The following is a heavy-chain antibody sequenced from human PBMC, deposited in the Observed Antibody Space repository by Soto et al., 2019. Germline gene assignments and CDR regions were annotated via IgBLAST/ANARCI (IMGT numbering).Heavy chain of an antibody. D-gene: IGHD3-3*01. V-gene: IGHV1-69*01. CDR2: IIPIFGTA. CDR1: GGTFSSYA. Sequence: QVQLVQSGAEVKKPGSSVKVSCKASGGTFSSYAISWVRQAPGQGLEWMGGIIPIFGTANYAQKFQGRVTITADESTRTAYMALSSLRSEDTAVYYCASVRFLEWLASYYHYGMDGWGQGTTVTVSS. J-gene: IGHJ6*02. CDR3: ASVRFLEWLASYYHYGMDG.